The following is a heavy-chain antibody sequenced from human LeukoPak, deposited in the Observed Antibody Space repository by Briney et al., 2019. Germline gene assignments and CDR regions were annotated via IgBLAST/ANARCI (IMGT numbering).Heavy chain of an antibody. J-gene: IGHJ4*02. CDR1: GFTFSNFA. CDR2: INGVGDST. V-gene: IGHV3-23*01. Sequence: GGSLRLSCAASGFTFSNFAIGWVRQAPGKGLEWVSAINGVGDSTYYADSVKGRFTISRDNSKNTVQLQMNSLRAEDTAIYYCAKGTASGTTYFFDFWGQGTLVTVSS. D-gene: IGHD6-13*01. CDR3: AKGTASGTTYFFDF.